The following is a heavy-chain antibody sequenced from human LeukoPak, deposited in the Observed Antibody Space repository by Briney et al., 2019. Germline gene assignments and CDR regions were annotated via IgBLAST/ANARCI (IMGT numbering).Heavy chain of an antibody. D-gene: IGHD2-15*01. V-gene: IGHV1-69*05. CDR2: IIPIFGTA. CDR3: ARSRIGYCSGGSCYPEIDSSGYYLYYFDY. CDR1: GYSFTDYG. Sequence: GASVKVSCKASGYSFTDYGISWVRQAPGQGLEWMGGIIPIFGTANYAQKFQGRVTITTDESTSTAYMELSSLRSEDTAVYYCARSRIGYCSGGSCYPEIDSSGYYLYYFDYWGQGTLVTVSS. J-gene: IGHJ4*02.